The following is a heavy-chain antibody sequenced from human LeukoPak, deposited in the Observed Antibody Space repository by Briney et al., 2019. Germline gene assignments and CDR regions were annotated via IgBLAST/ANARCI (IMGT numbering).Heavy chain of an antibody. V-gene: IGHV3-7*01. CDR1: GFTFRNSW. J-gene: IGHJ4*02. Sequence: GGSLRLSYAASGFTFRNSWMAWVRQAPGKGLEWVANIKQDGSTKHYADSLKDRFTISRDNPKNLLYVQMNSLRADDTAIYYCARDTDGSLDYWGQGILVTVAS. CDR3: ARDTDGSLDY. D-gene: IGHD1-26*01. CDR2: IKQDGSTK.